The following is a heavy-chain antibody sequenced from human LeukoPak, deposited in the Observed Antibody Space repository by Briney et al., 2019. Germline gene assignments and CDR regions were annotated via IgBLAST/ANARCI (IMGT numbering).Heavy chain of an antibody. J-gene: IGHJ4*02. CDR2: IDPSGGST. CDR1: GYTFIVYN. Sequence: ASVKVSCRASGYTFIVYNITWVRQAPGQGLEWMGIIDPSGGSTSYAQKFQGRVTMTRDTSTSTVYMDLSSLRSEDTAVYYCARDNTAAGPFDYWGQGTLVTVSS. V-gene: IGHV1-46*01. D-gene: IGHD6-13*01. CDR3: ARDNTAAGPFDY.